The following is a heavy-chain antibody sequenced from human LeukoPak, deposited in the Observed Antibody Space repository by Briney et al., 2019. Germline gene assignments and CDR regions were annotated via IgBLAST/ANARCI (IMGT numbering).Heavy chain of an antibody. Sequence: GASVKVSCKASGGTFSSYAISWVRQAPGQGLEWMGGIIPIFGTANYAQKFQGRVTITTDESTSTAYMELSSLRSEDTAVYYCARVDGSIAAAPEYFQHWGQGTLVTVSS. CDR2: IIPIFGTA. CDR1: GGTFSSYA. V-gene: IGHV1-69*05. CDR3: ARVDGSIAAAPEYFQH. D-gene: IGHD6-13*01. J-gene: IGHJ1*01.